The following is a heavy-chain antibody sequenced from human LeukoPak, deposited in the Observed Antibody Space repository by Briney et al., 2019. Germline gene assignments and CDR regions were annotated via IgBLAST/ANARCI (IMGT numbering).Heavy chain of an antibody. CDR1: GFRFSSQW. CDR2: VNQGGTGK. V-gene: IGHV3-7*01. CDR3: ARDGGEWELSN. J-gene: IGHJ4*02. Sequence: PGGSLRLSCAASGFRFSSQWMSWVRQAPGKGLEWVAIVNQGGTGKYYVDSVKGRFTISRDNAKNSLYLQMNSLRAEDTAVYYCARDGGEWELSNWGQGTLVTVSS. D-gene: IGHD1-26*01.